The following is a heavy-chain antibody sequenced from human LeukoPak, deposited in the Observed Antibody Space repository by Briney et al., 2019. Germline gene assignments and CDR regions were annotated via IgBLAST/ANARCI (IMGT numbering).Heavy chain of an antibody. Sequence: PGGSLRLSCAASGFTFSDYYMSWIPQVPGKGLEWVSYISSSGSTIYYADSVKGRFTISRDNAKNSLYLQMNSLRAEDTAVYYCARALYYYGSGSYYNVGYWGQGTLVTVSS. J-gene: IGHJ4*02. D-gene: IGHD3-10*01. V-gene: IGHV3-11*04. CDR1: GFTFSDYY. CDR2: ISSSGSTI. CDR3: ARALYYYGSGSYYNVGY.